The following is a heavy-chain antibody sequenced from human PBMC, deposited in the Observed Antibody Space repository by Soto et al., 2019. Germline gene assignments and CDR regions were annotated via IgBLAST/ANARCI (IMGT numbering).Heavy chain of an antibody. CDR3: ARGQLLWFGELSKTREYYFDY. V-gene: IGHV1-69*02. CDR2: IIPILGIA. Sequence: SVKVSCKASGGTFSSYTISWVRQAPGQGLEWMGRIIPILGIANYAQKFQGRVTVTADKSTSTAYMELSSLRSEDTAVYYCARGQLLWFGELSKTREYYFDYWGQGTLVTVSS. CDR1: GGTFSSYT. D-gene: IGHD3-10*01. J-gene: IGHJ4*02.